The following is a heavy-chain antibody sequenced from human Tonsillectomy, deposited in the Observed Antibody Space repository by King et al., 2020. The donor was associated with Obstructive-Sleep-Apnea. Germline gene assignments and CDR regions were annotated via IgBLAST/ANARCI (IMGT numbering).Heavy chain of an antibody. D-gene: IGHD5-18*01. Sequence: VQLVESGGGLVQPGGSLRLSCAASGFTFSSYAMSWVRQAPGKGLEWVSTISGSGGNTYYADSVKGRFTISRDNSKNTLYLQMNRLRAEDTAVYYCAKGRGYNYPNWYFDFWGRGTLVTVSS. CDR1: GFTFSSYA. CDR3: AKGRGYNYPNWYFDF. J-gene: IGHJ2*01. V-gene: IGHV3-23*04. CDR2: ISGSGGNT.